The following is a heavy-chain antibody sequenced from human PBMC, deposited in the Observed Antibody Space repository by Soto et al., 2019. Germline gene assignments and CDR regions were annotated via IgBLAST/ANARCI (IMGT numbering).Heavy chain of an antibody. CDR1: GGSISSGDYY. V-gene: IGHV4-30-4*01. Sequence: SETLSLTCTVSGGSISSGDYYWSWIRQPPGKGLEWIGYIYYSGSTYYNPSLKSRVTISVDTSKNQFSLKLSSVTAADTAVYYCARMTTATSIIDYWGQGTLVTVSS. J-gene: IGHJ4*02. D-gene: IGHD4-17*01. CDR2: IYYSGST. CDR3: ARMTTATSIIDY.